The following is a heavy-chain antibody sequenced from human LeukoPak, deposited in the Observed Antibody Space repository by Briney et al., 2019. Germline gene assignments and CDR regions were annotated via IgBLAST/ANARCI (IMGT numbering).Heavy chain of an antibody. D-gene: IGHD1-14*01. CDR1: GGSISSYY. V-gene: IGHV4-59*12. J-gene: IGHJ4*02. Sequence: PSETLSLTCTVSGGSISSYYWSWIRQPPGKGLEWIGYIYYSGSTYYNPSLKSRVAISMDTSKNQFSLKLSSVTAADTAVYYCARGEPTITFDYWGQGTLVTVSS. CDR3: ARGEPTITFDY. CDR2: IYYSGST.